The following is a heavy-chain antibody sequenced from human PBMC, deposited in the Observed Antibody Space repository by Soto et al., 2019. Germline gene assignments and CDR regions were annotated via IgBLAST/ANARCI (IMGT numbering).Heavy chain of an antibody. CDR3: AKSPTLQYLRGGDWFDP. D-gene: IGHD1-1*01. CDR1: GFTFSSYA. CDR2: ISGSGGST. V-gene: IGHV3-23*01. Sequence: EVQLLESGGGLVQPGGSLRLSCAASGFTFSSYAMSWVRQAPGKGLEWVSAISGSGGSTYYADSVKGRFTISRDNSKNTLYLQMNRLRAEDTAVYYCAKSPTLQYLRGGDWFDPWGQGTLVTVSS. J-gene: IGHJ5*02.